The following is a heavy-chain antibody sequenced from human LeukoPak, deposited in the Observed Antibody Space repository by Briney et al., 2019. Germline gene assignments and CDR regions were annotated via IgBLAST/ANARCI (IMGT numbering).Heavy chain of an antibody. CDR2: ISSSGSTI. Sequence: PGGSLRLSCAASGFTSSDYYMSWIRQAPGKGLEWVSYISSSGSTIYYTDSVKGRFTISRDNAKNSLYLQMNSLRAEDTAVYYCASYGDYYYYYMDVWGKGTTVTVSS. V-gene: IGHV3-11*01. D-gene: IGHD4-17*01. CDR3: ASYGDYYYYYMDV. CDR1: GFTSSDYY. J-gene: IGHJ6*03.